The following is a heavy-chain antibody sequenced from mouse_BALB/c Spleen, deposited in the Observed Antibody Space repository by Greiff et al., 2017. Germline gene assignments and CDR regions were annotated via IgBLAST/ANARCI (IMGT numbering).Heavy chain of an antibody. V-gene: IGHV1-14*01. Sequence: EVKLMESGPELVKPGASVKMSCKASGYTFTSYVMHWVKQKPGQGLEWIGYINPYNDGTKYNEKFKGKATLTSDKSSSTAYMELSSLTSEDSAVYYCARVYYGNYYAMDYWGQGTSVTVSS. D-gene: IGHD2-1*01. J-gene: IGHJ4*01. CDR1: GYTFTSYV. CDR2: INPYNDGT. CDR3: ARVYYGNYYAMDY.